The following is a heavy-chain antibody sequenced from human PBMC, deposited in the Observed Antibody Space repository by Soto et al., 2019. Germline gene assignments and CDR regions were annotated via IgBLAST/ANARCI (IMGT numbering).Heavy chain of an antibody. CDR1: GDSVSSGDSY. Sequence: QVQLQESGPGLVKPSQTLSLTCSVSGDSVSSGDSYWSWIRQPPGKALEWIGYTSFSGYTSYSPSLKSRVPISDAMSKSQFSLRLTSVTAADTAVYYCVRGGNPYHYATSGPGTFDKWGQGTLVSVSS. CDR3: VRGGNPYHYATSGPGTFDK. V-gene: IGHV4-30-4*01. D-gene: IGHD1-26*01. CDR2: TSFSGYT. J-gene: IGHJ4*02.